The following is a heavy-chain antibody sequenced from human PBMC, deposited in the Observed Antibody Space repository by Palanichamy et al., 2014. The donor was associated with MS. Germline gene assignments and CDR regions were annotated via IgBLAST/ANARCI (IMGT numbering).Heavy chain of an antibody. D-gene: IGHD3-22*01. J-gene: IGHJ2*01. CDR1: GFTFSSYA. V-gene: IGHV3-30-3*01. CDR3: ARDNSGYQRTPYWYFDL. Sequence: QVQLVESGGGVVQPGRSLRLSCAASGFTFSSYAMHWVRQAPGKGLEWVAVIPYDGSNKYYADSVKGRFTISRDNSKNTLYLQMNSLRAEDTAVYYCARDNSGYQRTPYWYFDLWGRGTLVTVSS. CDR2: IPYDGSNK.